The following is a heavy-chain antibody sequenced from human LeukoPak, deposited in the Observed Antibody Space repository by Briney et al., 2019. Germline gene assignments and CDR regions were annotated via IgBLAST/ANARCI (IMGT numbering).Heavy chain of an antibody. CDR2: ISSSGSTI. CDR1: GFTFSSYE. J-gene: IGHJ4*02. CDR3: ARSAWVDYFDY. Sequence: GGSLRLSCAASGFTFSSYEMNWVRQAPGKGLEWVSYISSSGSTIYYADSVKGRFTISRDNAKNTLYLQMNSLRAEDTAVYYCARSAWVDYFDYWGQGTLVTVSS. V-gene: IGHV3-48*03. D-gene: IGHD2-15*01.